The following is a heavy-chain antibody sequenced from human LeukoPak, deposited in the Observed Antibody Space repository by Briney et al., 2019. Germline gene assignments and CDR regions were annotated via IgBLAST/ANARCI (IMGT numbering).Heavy chain of an antibody. D-gene: IGHD6-13*01. V-gene: IGHV3-7*03. J-gene: IGHJ4*02. CDR3: ARSIPYGTTWYGRSDY. CDR2: IKPDGTTK. Sequence: GGSLRLSCAASGFPFSSYSMTWVRQAPGKGLEWVANIKPDGTTKFYVDSVKGRFTIFRDNALNSLYLQMNSLRAEDTAIYYCARSIPYGTTWYGRSDYRGQGTLVTVSS. CDR1: GFPFSSYS.